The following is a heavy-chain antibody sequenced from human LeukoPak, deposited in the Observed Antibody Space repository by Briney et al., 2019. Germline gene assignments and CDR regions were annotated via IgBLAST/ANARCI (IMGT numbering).Heavy chain of an antibody. CDR3: AKDGNIVVVPAAYYYYYMDV. CDR2: IRYDGSNK. D-gene: IGHD2-2*01. J-gene: IGHJ6*03. Sequence: GGSLRLSCAASGFTFSSYVMHWVRQAPGKGLEWVAFIRYDGSNKYYAYSVKGRVTISRDNSKNTLYLQMNSLRAEDTAVYYCAKDGNIVVVPAAYYYYYMDVWGKGTTVTVSS. CDR1: GFTFSSYV. V-gene: IGHV3-30*02.